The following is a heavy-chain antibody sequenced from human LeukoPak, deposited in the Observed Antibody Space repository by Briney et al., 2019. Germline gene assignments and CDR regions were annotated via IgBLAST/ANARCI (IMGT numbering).Heavy chain of an antibody. Sequence: GESLKIFCKGSGYSFTSHWIGWVRQMPGRGLEWMGLIYPGDSDTRYSPSFQGQVTLSVDKSITTAYLQWSSLTAADTAMYYCARQVAAASDSWGQGTLVTVSS. D-gene: IGHD6-13*01. CDR3: ARQVAAASDS. J-gene: IGHJ4*02. CDR1: GYSFTSHW. CDR2: IYPGDSDT. V-gene: IGHV5-51*01.